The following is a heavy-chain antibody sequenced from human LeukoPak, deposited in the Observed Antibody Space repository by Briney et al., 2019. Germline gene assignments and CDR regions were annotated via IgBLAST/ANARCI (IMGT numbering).Heavy chain of an antibody. CDR3: TTRRQDGC. J-gene: IGHJ4*02. CDR1: GFAFSDAW. V-gene: IGHV3-15*01. CDR2: IKSKIDGGTI. D-gene: IGHD6-25*01. Sequence: GGSLRLSCVGSGFAFSDAWISWVRQAPGKELEWVGRIKSKIDGGTIDYAAPVKGRFTISRDDSRNTLYLQMNSLKTEDTAVYYCTTRRQDGCWGQGTLVTVS.